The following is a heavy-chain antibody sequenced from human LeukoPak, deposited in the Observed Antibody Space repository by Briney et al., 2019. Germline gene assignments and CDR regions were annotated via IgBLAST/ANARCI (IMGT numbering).Heavy chain of an antibody. CDR1: GGTFSSYA. Sequence: SVKVSCKASGGTFSSYAISWVRQAPGQGLEWMGGIIPIFGTANYAQKFQGRVTITADKSTSTAYMELSSLRSEDTAVYYCARDGYNLGGTFDYWGQGTLVTVSS. D-gene: IGHD5-24*01. CDR2: IIPIFGTA. V-gene: IGHV1-69*06. J-gene: IGHJ4*02. CDR3: ARDGYNLGGTFDY.